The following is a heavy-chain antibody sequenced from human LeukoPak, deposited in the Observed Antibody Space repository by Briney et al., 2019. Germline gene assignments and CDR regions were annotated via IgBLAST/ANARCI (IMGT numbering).Heavy chain of an antibody. Sequence: GGSLRLSCAASGFTFSSYGMHWVRQAPGKGLERVAVIWYDGSNKYYADSVKGRFTISRDNSKNTLYLQMNSLRAEDTAVYYCAKSSQWRDRSGYPAHFDYWGQGTLVTVSS. V-gene: IGHV3-33*06. CDR3: AKSSQWRDRSGYPAHFDY. CDR1: GFTFSSYG. D-gene: IGHD3-22*01. J-gene: IGHJ4*02. CDR2: IWYDGSNK.